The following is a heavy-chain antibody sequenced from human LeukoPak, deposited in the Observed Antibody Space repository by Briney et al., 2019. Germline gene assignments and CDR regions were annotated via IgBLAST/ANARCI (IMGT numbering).Heavy chain of an antibody. V-gene: IGHV3-74*03. J-gene: IGHJ4*02. Sequence: PGGSLRLSCEASGFTFSDSWMYWVRQAPGKGLLWIANINTYGTATYADSVKGRFTISRDNAKNTLYLQMHSLRAEDTAVYYCARVRGGNWGQGTLVTVFS. CDR2: INTYGTA. CDR3: ARVRGGN. CDR1: GFTFSDSW. D-gene: IGHD3-16*01.